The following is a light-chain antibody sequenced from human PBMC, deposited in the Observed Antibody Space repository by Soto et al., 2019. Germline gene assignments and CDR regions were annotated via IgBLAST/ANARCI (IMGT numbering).Light chain of an antibody. J-gene: IGKJ5*01. V-gene: IGKV1-8*01. CDR1: QGISSY. CDR2: AAS. CDR3: QQYYSYPIT. Sequence: IQMTQSPSSRSASVGDRVTITCRASQGISSYLALYQQKPGKAPKLLIYAASTLQSGVPSRFSGSGSGTDFTPTISCLQSEDFATYYCQQYYSYPITFGQGTRLEIK.